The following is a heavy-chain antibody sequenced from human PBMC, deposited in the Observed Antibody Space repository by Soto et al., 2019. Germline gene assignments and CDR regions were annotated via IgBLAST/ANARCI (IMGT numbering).Heavy chain of an antibody. CDR3: ARDLGYSGYVYAY. J-gene: IGHJ4*02. Sequence: QMQLVDSGGGVVQHGRSLRLSCAASGFTISSYGMHWVRQAPGKGLEWVAVIWYDGSNKYYADSVKGRFTISRDNSKNTLYLQMNSLRAEDTAVYYCARDLGYSGYVYAYWGQGTLVTVSS. CDR2: IWYDGSNK. D-gene: IGHD5-12*01. V-gene: IGHV3-33*01. CDR1: GFTISSYG.